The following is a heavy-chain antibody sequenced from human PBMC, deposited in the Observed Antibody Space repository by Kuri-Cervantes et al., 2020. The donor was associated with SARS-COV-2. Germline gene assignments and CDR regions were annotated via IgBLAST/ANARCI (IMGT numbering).Heavy chain of an antibody. Sequence: SCAISGDSVPSNSAAWNWIRQSPSRGLEWLGRTYYRSKWYNDYAVSVKSRITINPDTSKNQFSLQLNSVTPEDTAVYYCARVEQLVPYFDYWGQGSLVTVSS. V-gene: IGHV6-1*01. J-gene: IGHJ4*02. D-gene: IGHD6-6*01. CDR3: ARVEQLVPYFDY. CDR2: TYYRSKWYN. CDR1: GDSVPSNSAA.